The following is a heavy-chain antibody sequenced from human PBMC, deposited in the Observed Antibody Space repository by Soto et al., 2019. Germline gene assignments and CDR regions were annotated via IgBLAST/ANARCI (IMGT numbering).Heavy chain of an antibody. D-gene: IGHD6-13*01. Sequence: QVQLVQSGAEVKKPGSSVKVSCKASGGTFSNFAISWVRQAPGQGLEWMGGFIPIFGTLNYAQRFQGRVTISADESTSTAYMELSRLRSEDTDGYYCARFEQLVLHWGQGTQVTVSS. CDR3: ARFEQLVLH. V-gene: IGHV1-69*01. CDR1: GGTFSNFA. J-gene: IGHJ1*01. CDR2: FIPIFGTL.